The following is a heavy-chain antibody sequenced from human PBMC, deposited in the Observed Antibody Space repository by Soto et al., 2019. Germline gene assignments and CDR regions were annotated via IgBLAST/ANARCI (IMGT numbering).Heavy chain of an antibody. Sequence: PSETLSLTCTVSVESISIYSWSWIRQPPGKGLEWIGYMYYSGSTNYNPSLKSRVTISVDTSKNQFSLKLSSVTAADTAVYYCARDAGGPADYWGQGTLVTVSS. J-gene: IGHJ4*02. CDR3: ARDAGGPADY. CDR1: VESISIYS. CDR2: MYYSGST. D-gene: IGHD2-15*01. V-gene: IGHV4-59*01.